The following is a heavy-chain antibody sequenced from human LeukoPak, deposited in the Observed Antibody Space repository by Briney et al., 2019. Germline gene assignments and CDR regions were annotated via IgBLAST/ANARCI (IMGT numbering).Heavy chain of an antibody. Sequence: GGSLRLSCAASGFTFSSYAMSWVRQAPGKGLEWVSALRASGGSTYYADSVKGRFTISRDNSKKALYLQMNSLRAEDTAVYYCAKDPYAILTGYRYYFDYWGQGTLVTVSS. J-gene: IGHJ4*02. D-gene: IGHD3-9*01. CDR3: AKDPYAILTGYRYYFDY. V-gene: IGHV3-23*01. CDR2: LRASGGST. CDR1: GFTFSSYA.